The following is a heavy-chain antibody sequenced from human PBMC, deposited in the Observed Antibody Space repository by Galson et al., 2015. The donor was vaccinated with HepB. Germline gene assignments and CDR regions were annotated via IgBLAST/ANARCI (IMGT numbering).Heavy chain of an antibody. V-gene: IGHV6-1*01. CDR1: GDSVSNNHVA. CDR2: TYRGSN. CDR3: ARGAYSSFDI. Sequence: CAISGDSVSNNHVAWNWIRQSPSRGLKWLGRTYRGSNQYAASMRGRIAINSDTSTNQFSLQLSSVTPEDTGLYYCARGAYSSFDIWGQGTMVTVSS. D-gene: IGHD2-15*01. J-gene: IGHJ3*02.